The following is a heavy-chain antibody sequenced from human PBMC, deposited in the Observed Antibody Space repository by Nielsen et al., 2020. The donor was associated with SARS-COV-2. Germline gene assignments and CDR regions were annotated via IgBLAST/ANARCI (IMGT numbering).Heavy chain of an antibody. CDR1: GYTFTRYY. J-gene: IGHJ6*02. CDR2: INPSGGST. V-gene: IGHV1-46*01. CDR3: ARVEVESSSWYGYYYYGMDV. D-gene: IGHD6-13*01. Sequence: ASVKVSCKASGYTFTRYYMHWVRQAPGQGLEWMGIINPSGGSTSYAQKFQGRVTMTRDTSTSTVYMELSSLRSEDTAVYYCARVEVESSSWYGYYYYGMDVWGQGTTVTVSS.